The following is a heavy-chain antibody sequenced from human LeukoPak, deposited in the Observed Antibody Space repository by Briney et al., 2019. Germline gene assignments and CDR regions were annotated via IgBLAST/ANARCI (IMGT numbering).Heavy chain of an antibody. CDR3: ATGPDIVVVPAASGYFAL. CDR2: IYYSGST. CDR1: GGSISSYY. J-gene: IGHJ2*01. D-gene: IGHD2-2*01. V-gene: IGHV4-59*01. Sequence: PSETLSLTCTVSGGSISSYYWSWIRQPPGKGLEWIGYIYYSGSTNYNPSLKSRVTISVDTSKNQFSLKLSSVTAADTAVYYCATGPDIVVVPAASGYFALCGRGTLATVSS.